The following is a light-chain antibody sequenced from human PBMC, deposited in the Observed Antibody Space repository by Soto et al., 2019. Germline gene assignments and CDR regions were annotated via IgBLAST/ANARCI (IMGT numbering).Light chain of an antibody. V-gene: IGLV2-14*01. J-gene: IGLJ2*01. Sequence: QSALTQPASVSGSPGQSITISCTGTSSDVGYYNYVSWYQQHPGKAPKVLIYEVRNRPSGASSRFSGSKSGNTAFLTISVLQPEDEADYYCSSYSRSSAVLFGGGTKLTVL. CDR3: SSYSRSSAVL. CDR2: EVR. CDR1: SSDVGYYNY.